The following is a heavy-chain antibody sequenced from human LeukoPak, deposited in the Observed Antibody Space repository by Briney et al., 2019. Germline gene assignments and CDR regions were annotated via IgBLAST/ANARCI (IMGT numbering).Heavy chain of an antibody. Sequence: GGSLRLSCVGSGFTFGSYSMNWVRHAPGKGLEWVSYIGHTGSITDYADSVKGRFTISRDNAKNSLYLQMNSLRAEDTAVYYCAREGGNDFWSGYYQGPFDYWGQGTLVTVSS. V-gene: IGHV3-48*04. CDR2: IGHTGSIT. CDR3: AREGGNDFWSGYYQGPFDY. D-gene: IGHD3-3*01. CDR1: GFTFGSYS. J-gene: IGHJ4*02.